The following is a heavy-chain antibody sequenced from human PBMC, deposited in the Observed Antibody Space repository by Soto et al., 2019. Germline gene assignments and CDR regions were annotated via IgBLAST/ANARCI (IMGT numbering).Heavy chain of an antibody. CDR2: ISAYNGDT. J-gene: IGHJ4*02. CDR3: ARGDPRVVPSALPYFDS. Sequence: ASVKVSCKASGYTFTNFGVTWVRQAPGQGLEWMGWISAYNGDTIYIEKFQDRVTMTTDTSTTTAYLELRSLRLDDTAVYYCARGDPRVVPSALPYFDSWGQGTLVTVSS. D-gene: IGHD2-2*01. V-gene: IGHV1-18*01. CDR1: GYTFTNFG.